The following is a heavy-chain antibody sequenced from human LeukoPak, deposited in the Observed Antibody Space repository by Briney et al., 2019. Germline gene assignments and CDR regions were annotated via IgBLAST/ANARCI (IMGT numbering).Heavy chain of an antibody. CDR3: ARNPTGTFLFDY. J-gene: IGHJ4*02. CDR2: INAGNGNT. V-gene: IGHV1-3*01. D-gene: IGHD1-1*01. Sequence: GASVKVSCKASGYTFTSYAIHWVRQAPGQRLEWMGWINAGNGNTKYSQKFQGRVTIIRDTSASTAYMELSSLRSEDTAVYYCARNPTGTFLFDYWGQGTLVTVSS. CDR1: GYTFTSYA.